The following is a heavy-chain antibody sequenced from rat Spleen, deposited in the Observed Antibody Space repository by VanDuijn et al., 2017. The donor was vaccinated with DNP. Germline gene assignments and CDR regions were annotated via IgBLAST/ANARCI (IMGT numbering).Heavy chain of an antibody. Sequence: EVQLVESGGGLVRPGRSLKLSCAASGFTFSDYVMAWVRQAPKKGLEWVATISYDGSRIYYRDSVKGRFTISRDNAKSTLYLQMDSLRSEETATYYCARVTGNWFAYWGQGVMVTVSS. J-gene: IGHJ2*01. D-gene: IGHD1-1*01. CDR1: GFTFSDYV. V-gene: IGHV5-17*01. CDR2: ISYDGSRI. CDR3: ARVTGNWFAY.